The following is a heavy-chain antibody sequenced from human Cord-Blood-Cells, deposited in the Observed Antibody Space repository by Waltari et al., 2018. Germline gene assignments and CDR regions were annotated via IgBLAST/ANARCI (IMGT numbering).Heavy chain of an antibody. J-gene: IGHJ4*02. V-gene: IGHV4-34*01. Sequence: QVQLQQWGAGLLKPSETLSLTCAVYGGSFSGYYWSWIRQPPGKGLEWIGEINHSGSTNYNPSLKSRVTISVDTSKNQFSLKLSSVTAADTAVYYCASGESMDYYDSSGYYYTFDYWGQGTLVTVSS. D-gene: IGHD3-22*01. CDR2: INHSGST. CDR3: ASGESMDYYDSSGYYYTFDY. CDR1: GGSFSGYY.